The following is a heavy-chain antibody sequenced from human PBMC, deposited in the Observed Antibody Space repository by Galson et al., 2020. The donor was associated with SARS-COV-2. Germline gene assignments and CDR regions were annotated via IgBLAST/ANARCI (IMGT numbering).Heavy chain of an antibody. D-gene: IGHD3-10*01. CDR1: GDSMSSSSYC. Sequence: SETLSLTCTVSGDSMSSSSYCWGWIRQPPGKGLEWVGTICSGGRTYYNPSLKSRVTISVDTSKHQFSLELTSVSAADTAVYYCARAESASYHYLHDYWCQGTLVTFSS. V-gene: IGHV4-39*07. CDR2: ICSGGRT. CDR3: ARAESASYHYLHDY. J-gene: IGHJ4*02.